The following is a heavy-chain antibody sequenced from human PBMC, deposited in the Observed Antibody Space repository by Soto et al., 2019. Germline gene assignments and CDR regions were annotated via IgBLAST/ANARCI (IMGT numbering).Heavy chain of an antibody. CDR1: AFTLSKFV. V-gene: IGHV3-30-3*01. CDR3: ARGNMDI. CDR2: TSNDGINT. Sequence: QVQLVESGGGVVQPGRSLRLSCAASAFTLSKFVMHWVRQAPGKGLDWLAVTSNDGINTYYAGSVKGRFTISRDNSKNMVYLQMNSLRDEDTAMYYCARGNMDIWGQGTTVIVS. J-gene: IGHJ6*02. D-gene: IGHD1-1*01.